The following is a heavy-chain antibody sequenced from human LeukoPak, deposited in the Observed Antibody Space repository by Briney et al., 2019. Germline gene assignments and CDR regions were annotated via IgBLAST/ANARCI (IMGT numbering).Heavy chain of an antibody. V-gene: IGHV4-61*02. CDR2: IYTSGST. D-gene: IGHD3-10*01. CDR1: GGSISSGSYY. Sequence: SETLSLTCTVSGGSISSGSYYWSWIRQPAGKGLEWIGRIYTSGSTNYNPSLKSRVTISVDTSKNQFSLKLSSVTAADTAVYYCARLPMIRGVIEYYFDYWGQGSLVTVSS. J-gene: IGHJ4*02. CDR3: ARLPMIRGVIEYYFDY.